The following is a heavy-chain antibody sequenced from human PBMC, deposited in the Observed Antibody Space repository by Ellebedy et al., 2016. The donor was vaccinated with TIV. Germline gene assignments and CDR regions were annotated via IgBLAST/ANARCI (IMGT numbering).Heavy chain of an antibody. CDR1: GFTFVNYW. Sequence: GESLKISCAVSGFTFVNYWMHWVRQAPGKGLVWVSRINGDESSTSYADSVKGRFNISRDNAKNMLYLQMNSLRAEDTAVYYCARNYNIDHWGQGTLVTVSS. CDR2: INGDESST. CDR3: ARNYNIDH. D-gene: IGHD1-7*01. V-gene: IGHV3-74*01. J-gene: IGHJ4*02.